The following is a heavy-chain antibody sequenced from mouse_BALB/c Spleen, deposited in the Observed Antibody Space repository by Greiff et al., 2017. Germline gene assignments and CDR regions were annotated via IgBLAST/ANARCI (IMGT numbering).Heavy chain of an antibody. D-gene: IGHD1-2*01. V-gene: IGHV3-8*02. J-gene: IGHJ3*01. Sequence: EVKLVESGPSLVKPSQTLSLTCSVTGDSITSGYWNWIRKFPGNKLEYMGYISYSGSTYYNPSLKSRISITRDTSKNQYYLQLNSVTTEDTATYYCARSLITTATGWFAYWGQGTLVTVSA. CDR3: ARSLITTATGWFAY. CDR1: GDSITSGY. CDR2: ISYSGST.